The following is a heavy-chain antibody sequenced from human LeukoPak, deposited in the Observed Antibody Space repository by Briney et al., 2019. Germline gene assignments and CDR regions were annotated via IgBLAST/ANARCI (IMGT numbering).Heavy chain of an antibody. CDR3: ARDGSGTYFNWFDP. D-gene: IGHD1-26*01. Sequence: SETLSLTCTVSGDSISSYYWNWIRQPPGMGLEWIGHIYNSGRTNYNPSLKSRVTISVDTSKNQFSLKLSSVTAADPSVYYCARDGSGTYFNWFDPWGQGTLVTVSS. J-gene: IGHJ5*02. CDR1: GDSISSYY. V-gene: IGHV4-59*01. CDR2: IYNSGRT.